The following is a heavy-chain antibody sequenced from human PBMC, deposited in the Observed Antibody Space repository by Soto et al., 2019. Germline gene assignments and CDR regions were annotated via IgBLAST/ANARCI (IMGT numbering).Heavy chain of an antibody. CDR3: ARLSTGIVGATGYYYGMDV. Sequence: GSLKISCKGSGYSFTSYWSSWVRQMPGKGLEGMGRIDPSDSYTNYSPSFQGHVTISADKSISTAYLQWSILKASDTAMYYCARLSTGIVGATGYYYGMDVWGQGTTVTVSS. CDR2: IDPSDSYT. V-gene: IGHV5-10-1*01. D-gene: IGHD1-26*01. CDR1: GYSFTSYW. J-gene: IGHJ6*02.